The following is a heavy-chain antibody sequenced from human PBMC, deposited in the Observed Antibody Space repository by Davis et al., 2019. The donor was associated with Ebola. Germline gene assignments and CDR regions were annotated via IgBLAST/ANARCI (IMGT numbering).Heavy chain of an antibody. CDR2: INSNSGGT. CDR1: GYTFIGYY. D-gene: IGHD1-20*01. V-gene: IGHV1-2*02. Sequence: ASVKVSCKAYGYTFIGYYIHWVRQAPGQGLEWMGWINSNSGGTDFAQKFQGRVTMTRDTSTSTAYMELSSLTSDDTAVYYCARDPPRYNWNDDPFDIWGLGTIVTVS. J-gene: IGHJ3*02. CDR3: ARDPPRYNWNDDPFDI.